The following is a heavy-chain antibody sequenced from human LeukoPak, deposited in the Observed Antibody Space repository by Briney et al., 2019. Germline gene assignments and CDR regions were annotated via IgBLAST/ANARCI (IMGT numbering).Heavy chain of an antibody. V-gene: IGHV4-34*01. CDR2: INHSGST. J-gene: IGHJ5*02. D-gene: IGHD3-16*01. CDR3: ARGDYYDGGGRNWFDP. Sequence: SETLSLACAVYGGSFSGYYWSWIRQPPGKGLEWIGEINHSGSTNYNPSLKSRVTMSVDTSRNQFSLRLTSVTAADTAVYYCARGDYYDGGGRNWFDPWGQGTLVTVSS. CDR1: GGSFSGYY.